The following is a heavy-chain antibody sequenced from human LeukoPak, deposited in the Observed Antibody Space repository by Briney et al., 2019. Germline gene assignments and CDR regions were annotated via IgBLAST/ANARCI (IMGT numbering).Heavy chain of an antibody. Sequence: PSETLSLTCTVSGGSISSYYWSWIRQPPGKGLEWIGYIYYSGSTNYNPSLKSRVTISVDTSKNQFSLKLSSVTAADTAVYYCARKTIYRSWFDPWGQGTLVTVSS. J-gene: IGHJ5*02. D-gene: IGHD1-14*01. V-gene: IGHV4-59*01. CDR3: ARKTIYRSWFDP. CDR1: GGSISSYY. CDR2: IYYSGST.